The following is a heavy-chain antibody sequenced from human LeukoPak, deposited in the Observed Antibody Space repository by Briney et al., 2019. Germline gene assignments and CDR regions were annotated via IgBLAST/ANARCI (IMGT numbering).Heavy chain of an antibody. CDR2: ISGRGGST. D-gene: IGHD3-9*01. Sequence: GGSLRLSCATSGFTFSSYALSWVRQAPGKGLEWVSTISGRGGSTYYADSVKGRFTISRDNSKNTVHLQMNSLRAEDTALYFCAKRDTFYDILTGSSHYYMDVWGIGTTVTVSS. J-gene: IGHJ6*03. V-gene: IGHV3-23*01. CDR1: GFTFSSYA. CDR3: AKRDTFYDILTGSSHYYMDV.